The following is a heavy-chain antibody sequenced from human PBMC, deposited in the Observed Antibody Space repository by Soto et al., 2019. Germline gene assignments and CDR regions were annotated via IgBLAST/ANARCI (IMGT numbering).Heavy chain of an antibody. J-gene: IGHJ4*02. V-gene: IGHV1-2*04. D-gene: IGHD3-16*02. CDR2: INPNSGGT. CDR1: GYTFTGYY. CDR3: ARGIMITFGGVIAFFDY. Sequence: QVQLVQSGAEVKKPGASVKVSCKASGYTFTGYYMHWVRQAPGQGLEWMGWINPNSGGTNYAQKFQGWVTMTRDTSISTGYMELSRLRSDDTAVYYCARGIMITFGGVIAFFDYWGQGTLVTVSS.